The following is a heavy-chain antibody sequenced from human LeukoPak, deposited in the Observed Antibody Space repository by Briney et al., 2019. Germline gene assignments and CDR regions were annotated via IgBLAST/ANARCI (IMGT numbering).Heavy chain of an antibody. Sequence: SVKVSCKASGGTFSSYAISWVRQAPGQGLEWMGGIIPIFGTANYAQKLQGRVTITADESTSTAYMELSSLRSEDTAVYYCASAWGSYDFWSGYYRSEFDYWGQGTLVTVSS. CDR2: IIPIFGTA. D-gene: IGHD3-3*01. CDR3: ASAWGSYDFWSGYYRSEFDY. V-gene: IGHV1-69*13. J-gene: IGHJ4*02. CDR1: GGTFSSYA.